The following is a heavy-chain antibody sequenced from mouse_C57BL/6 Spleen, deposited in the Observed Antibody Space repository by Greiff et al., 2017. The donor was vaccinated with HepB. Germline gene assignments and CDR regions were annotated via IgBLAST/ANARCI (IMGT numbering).Heavy chain of an antibody. J-gene: IGHJ1*03. Sequence: QVHVKQPGAELVKPGASVKLSCKASGYTFTSYWMHWVKQRPGQGLEWIGMIHPNSGSTNYNEKFKSKATLTVDKSSSTAYMQLSSLTSEDSAVYYCARPGSTHYWYFDVWGTGTTVTVSS. CDR1: GYTFTSYW. CDR3: ARPGSTHYWYFDV. V-gene: IGHV1-64*01. D-gene: IGHD1-1*01. CDR2: IHPNSGST.